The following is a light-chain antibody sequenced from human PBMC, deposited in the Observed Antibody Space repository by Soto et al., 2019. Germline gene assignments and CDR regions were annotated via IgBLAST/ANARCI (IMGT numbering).Light chain of an antibody. J-gene: IGLJ2*01. CDR1: SSDVGGYNY. V-gene: IGLV2-8*01. Sequence: QSALTQPPSASGSPGQSVTISCTGTSSDVGGYNYVSWYQQHPGKAPKLMIYEVSKRPSGVPDRFSGSKSGNTASLTVSGLQVEDEADYYCSSYAVSTLVVFGGGTKLTVL. CDR3: SSYAVSTLVV. CDR2: EVS.